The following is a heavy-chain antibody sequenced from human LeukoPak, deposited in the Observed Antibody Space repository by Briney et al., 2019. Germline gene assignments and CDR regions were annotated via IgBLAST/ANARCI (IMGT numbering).Heavy chain of an antibody. CDR1: GGSISSANYY. V-gene: IGHV4-61*09. Sequence: PSETLSLTCIVSGGSISSANYYWSWIRQPAGKGLEWIGHIYNTGSTNYNPSLKSRITISVDTSKNQFSLKLSSVTAADTAIYYCARQKIEYYGSGTLAWGPKPIKNYYYYMDVWGKGTTVTVSS. CDR2: IYNTGST. CDR3: ARQKIEYYGSGTLAWGPKPIKNYYYYMDV. J-gene: IGHJ6*03. D-gene: IGHD3-10*01.